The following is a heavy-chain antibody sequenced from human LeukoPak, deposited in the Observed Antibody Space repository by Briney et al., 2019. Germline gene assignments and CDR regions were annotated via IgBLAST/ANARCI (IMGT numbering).Heavy chain of an antibody. Sequence: PGGSLRLSCPASEFSFGSYAMSWVRQAPGKGLQWVAGISGSGDSTYYADSVNGRFTISRDNSKNTLYLQMISLRAEDTAVYYCAKGGGSYCRRVTYYYYYMDVWGKGTTVTVSS. D-gene: IGHD1-26*01. CDR1: EFSFGSYA. CDR3: AKGGGSYCRRVTYYYYYMDV. J-gene: IGHJ6*03. CDR2: ISGSGDST. V-gene: IGHV3-23*01.